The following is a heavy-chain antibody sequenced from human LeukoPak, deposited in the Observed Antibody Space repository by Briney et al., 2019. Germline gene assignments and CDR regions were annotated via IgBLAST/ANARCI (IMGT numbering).Heavy chain of an antibody. Sequence: KPSETLSLTCAVYGGSFSGYYWSWIRQPPGKGLEWIGEINHSGSTNYNPSLKSRVTISVDTSKNQFSLKLSSVTAADTAVYYCARDSYDYVWGSYHFDYWGQGTLVTASS. D-gene: IGHD3-16*02. V-gene: IGHV4-34*01. CDR2: INHSGST. J-gene: IGHJ4*02. CDR3: ARDSYDYVWGSYHFDY. CDR1: GGSFSGYY.